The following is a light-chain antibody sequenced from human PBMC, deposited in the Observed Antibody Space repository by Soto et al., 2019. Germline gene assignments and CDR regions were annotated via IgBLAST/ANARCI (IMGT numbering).Light chain of an antibody. J-gene: IGKJ5*01. CDR3: QQYNNWIT. CDR2: GAS. V-gene: IGKV3-15*01. Sequence: IVMTQSPATLFVSPGERATLSCRASQSVSSNLAWYQQKPGQAPRLLIYGASTRATGIPARFSGSGSGTEFTLTISSLQSEDFAVYYCQQYNNWITFGQGTRLEI. CDR1: QSVSSN.